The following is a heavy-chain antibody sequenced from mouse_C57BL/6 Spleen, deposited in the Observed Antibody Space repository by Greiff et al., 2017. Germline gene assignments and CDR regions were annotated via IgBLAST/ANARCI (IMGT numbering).Heavy chain of an antibody. D-gene: IGHD1-1*01. CDR2: IDPSDSYT. CDR3: SILGHYGSSYDWYFDV. Sequence: QVQLQQPGAELVRPGTSVKLSCKASGYTFTSYWMHWVKQRPGQGLEWIGVIDPSDSYTNYNQKFKGKATLTVDTSSSTAYMQLSSLTSEDSAVYYCSILGHYGSSYDWYFDVWGTGTTVTVSS. CDR1: GYTFTSYW. J-gene: IGHJ1*03. V-gene: IGHV1-59*01.